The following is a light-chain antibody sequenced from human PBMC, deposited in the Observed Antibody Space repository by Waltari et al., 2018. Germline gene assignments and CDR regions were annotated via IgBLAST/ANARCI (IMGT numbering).Light chain of an antibody. J-gene: IGLJ3*02. CDR2: ESN. V-gene: IGLV1-51*02. Sequence: QSVLTQPPSVSAAPGQKVTISCSGSSSNIGNNYVSWFQHVSGTAPKLLIYESNKRPSGLPDRFSGSKSGTSATLGITGLQTGDEAHYYCATWDSSLSAWVFGGGTKLTVL. CDR1: SSNIGNNY. CDR3: ATWDSSLSAWV.